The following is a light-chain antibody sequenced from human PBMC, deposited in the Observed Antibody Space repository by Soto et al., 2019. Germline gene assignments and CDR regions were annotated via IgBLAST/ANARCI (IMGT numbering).Light chain of an antibody. CDR3: QQRSNWPRT. CDR2: DAS. J-gene: IGKJ1*01. CDR1: QHVSNY. V-gene: IGKV3-11*01. Sequence: EIVLTQSPGPLCLSPGERATLSCRASQHVSNYLAWYQQKPGQAPRLLIYDASNRATGIPARFSGSGSATDFTLTISSLEPEDFAVYYCQQRSNWPRTFGQGTKVDIK.